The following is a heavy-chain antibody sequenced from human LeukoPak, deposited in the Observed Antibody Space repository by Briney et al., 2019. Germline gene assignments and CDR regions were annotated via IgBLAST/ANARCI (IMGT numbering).Heavy chain of an antibody. D-gene: IGHD3-9*01. CDR1: GGSISSGVYY. Sequence: PSETLSLTCTVSGGSISSGVYYWSWIRQPPGKGLEWIGYNYYSGSTYYNPSLKSRVTISVDTSKNQFSLKLSSVTAADTAVYYCAREGFHYDILTGYYRVRAFDIWGQGTMVTVSS. CDR2: NYYSGST. CDR3: AREGFHYDILTGYYRVRAFDI. J-gene: IGHJ3*02. V-gene: IGHV4-30-4*01.